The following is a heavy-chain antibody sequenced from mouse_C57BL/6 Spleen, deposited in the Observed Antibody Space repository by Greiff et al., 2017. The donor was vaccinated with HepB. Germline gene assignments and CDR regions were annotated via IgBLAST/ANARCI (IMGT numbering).Heavy chain of an antibody. Sequence: QVQLQQSGAELVKPGASVKISCKASGYAFSSYWMNWVKQRPGKGLEWIGQIYPGDGDTNYNEKFKGKATLTADKSSSTAYMQLSSLTYEDSAVYCCTRDYDYDAIDYWGQGTSLTVSS. D-gene: IGHD1-1*02. CDR3: TRDYDYDAIDY. CDR1: GYAFSSYW. CDR2: IYPGDGDT. J-gene: IGHJ4*01. V-gene: IGHV1-80*01.